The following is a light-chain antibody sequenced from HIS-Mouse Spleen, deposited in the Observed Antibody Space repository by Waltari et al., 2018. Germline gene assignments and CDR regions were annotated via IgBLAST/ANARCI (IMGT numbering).Light chain of an antibody. CDR2: AAS. Sequence: DIQMTQSPSSLSASVGDRVTITCRASQGISKYLAWYQQKPGKVPKLLIYAASTLQSGVRSRFSGSGSGTDFTLTISSLQPEDVATYYCQKYNSAPWTFGQGTKVEIK. V-gene: IGKV1-27*01. CDR1: QGISKY. CDR3: QKYNSAPWT. J-gene: IGKJ1*01.